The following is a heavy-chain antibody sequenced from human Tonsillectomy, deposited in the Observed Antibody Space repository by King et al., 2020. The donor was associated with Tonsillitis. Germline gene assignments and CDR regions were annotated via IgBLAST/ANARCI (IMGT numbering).Heavy chain of an antibody. CDR1: GYSISTAYY. CDR2: IYHSGST. V-gene: IGHV4-38-2*01. CDR3: ARDRLGSSGTVDY. D-gene: IGHD6-19*01. Sequence: MQLQESGPGLVKPSETLSLTCAVSGYSISTAYYWGWIRQPPGKGLEWIGSIYHSGSTYYSPSLNSRVTISVDTSKNQFSLKLSSVTAADTGVYYCARDRLGSSGTVDYWGQGTRVTVSS. J-gene: IGHJ4*02.